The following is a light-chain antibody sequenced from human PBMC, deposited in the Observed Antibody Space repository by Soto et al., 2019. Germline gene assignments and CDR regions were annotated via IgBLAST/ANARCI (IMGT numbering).Light chain of an antibody. Sequence: DIPLTQSPSFLSASVGDRVTITCRASQGISSYLAWYQQKPGKAPKLLIYAASTLQSWVPSRFSGSGSGTEFALTISSLQPEDFATYYCQQLDSYPRTFGQGTKVEIK. V-gene: IGKV1-9*01. J-gene: IGKJ1*01. CDR3: QQLDSYPRT. CDR1: QGISSY. CDR2: AAS.